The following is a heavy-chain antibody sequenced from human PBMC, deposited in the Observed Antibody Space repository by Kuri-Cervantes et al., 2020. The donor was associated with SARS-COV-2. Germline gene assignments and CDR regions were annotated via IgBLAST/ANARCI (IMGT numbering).Heavy chain of an antibody. V-gene: IGHV4-39*01. D-gene: IGHD3-3*01. CDR3: ARRPGDDFWSGYYRLYYYYGMDV. CDR1: GGSISSSSYY. Sequence: SETLSLTCTVSGGSISSSSYYWGWIRQPPGKGLEWIGSIYYSGSTYYNPSLKSRVTISVDTSKNQFSLKLSSVTAADTAVYYCARRPGDDFWSGYYRLYYYYGMDVWGQGTTVTVSS. CDR2: IYYSGST. J-gene: IGHJ6*02.